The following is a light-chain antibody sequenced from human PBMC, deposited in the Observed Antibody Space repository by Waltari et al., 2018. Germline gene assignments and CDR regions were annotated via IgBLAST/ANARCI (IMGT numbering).Light chain of an antibody. Sequence: DIQMTQSPSTLSASVGDRVTITCRASQSISSWLAWYQQKPGTAPKLLIYKASTLESGVPSRFSGSGFGTEFTLTINSLQPDDFATYYCQQYNGYWTFGQGTKVEIK. CDR2: KAS. CDR3: QQYNGYWT. V-gene: IGKV1-5*03. J-gene: IGKJ1*01. CDR1: QSISSW.